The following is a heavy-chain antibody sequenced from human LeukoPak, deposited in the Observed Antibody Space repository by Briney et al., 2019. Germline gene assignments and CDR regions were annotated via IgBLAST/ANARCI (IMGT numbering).Heavy chain of an antibody. CDR2: ISWSSGSI. Sequence: SGGSLRLSCAASGFTFSSYAMHWVRQAPGKGLEWVSGISWSSGSIGYADSVKGRFTISRDNAKNSLYLQMNSLRAEDTALYYCAKGDRGPTVTGWFDPWGQGTLVTVSS. V-gene: IGHV3-9*01. D-gene: IGHD4-17*01. J-gene: IGHJ5*02. CDR1: GFTFSSYA. CDR3: AKGDRGPTVTGWFDP.